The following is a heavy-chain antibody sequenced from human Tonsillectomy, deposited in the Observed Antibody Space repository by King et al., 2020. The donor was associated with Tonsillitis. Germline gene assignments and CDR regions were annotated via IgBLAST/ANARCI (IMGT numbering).Heavy chain of an antibody. CDR2: ISSSGSTI. CDR3: ARDPTYYDILTGYYLKGNFDY. CDR1: GFTFSDYY. D-gene: IGHD3-9*01. V-gene: IGHV3-11*01. Sequence: VQLVESGGGLVKPGGSLRLSCAASGFTFSDYYMSWIRQAPGKGLEWVSYISSSGSTIYYADSVKGRFTISRDNAKNSLYLQMNSLRAEDTDVYYCARDPTYYDILTGYYLKGNFDYWGQGTLVTVSS. J-gene: IGHJ4*02.